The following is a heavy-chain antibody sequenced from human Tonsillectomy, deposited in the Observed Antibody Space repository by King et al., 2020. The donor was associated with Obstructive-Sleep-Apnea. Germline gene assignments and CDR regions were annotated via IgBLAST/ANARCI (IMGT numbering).Heavy chain of an antibody. D-gene: IGHD3-22*01. J-gene: IGHJ2*01. CDR2: IYSIGST. CDR1: GGSISSYY. Sequence: QLQESGPGLVNPSETLSLACTVSGGSISSYYWSWIRQPPGKGLEWIGYIYSIGSTNYNPSLTSRVTIPVDTSKNQFSLKRSAVLAADTAVYYCARHFYDSNGYGWLRYYDLWGRGTLVTVSS. CDR3: ARHFYDSNGYGWLRYYDL. V-gene: IGHV4-59*08.